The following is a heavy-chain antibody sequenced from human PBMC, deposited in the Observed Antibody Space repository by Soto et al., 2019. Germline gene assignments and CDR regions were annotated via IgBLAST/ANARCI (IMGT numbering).Heavy chain of an antibody. Sequence: GGSLRLSCAASGFTFSSFAMNWVRLPPGRGLEWVAAVTSSASSTHYADSVKGRFTISRDNSKNTLYLQMNSLRADDTAVYYCAKGGAVLLDPFDVWGQGTMVNVSS. CDR3: AKGGAVLLDPFDV. D-gene: IGHD1-26*01. V-gene: IGHV3-23*01. J-gene: IGHJ3*01. CDR1: GFTFSSFA. CDR2: VTSSASST.